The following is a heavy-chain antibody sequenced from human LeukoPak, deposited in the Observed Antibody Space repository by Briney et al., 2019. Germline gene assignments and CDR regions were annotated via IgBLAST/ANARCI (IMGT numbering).Heavy chain of an antibody. CDR2: IYYSGST. D-gene: IGHD3-3*01. V-gene: IGHV4-59*01. CDR3: ARIYDFWSGYRPTDWFDP. CDR1: GGSISSYY. J-gene: IGHJ5*02. Sequence: PSETLSLTCTVSGGSISSYYWSWIRQPPGKGLEWIGYIYYSGSTNYNPSLKSRATISVDTSKSQFSLKLSSVTAADTAVYYCARIYDFWSGYRPTDWFDPWGQGTLVTVSS.